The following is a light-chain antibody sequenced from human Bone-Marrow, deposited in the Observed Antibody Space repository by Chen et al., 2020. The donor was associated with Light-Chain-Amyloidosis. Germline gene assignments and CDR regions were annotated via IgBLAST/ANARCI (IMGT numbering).Light chain of an antibody. V-gene: IGLV3-21*02. Sequence: SYVLTQPSSVSVAPGQTATIACGGNNIGATSVHCYQQTPGQAPLLVVYDDSDRPSGIPERLSGSHSGNTATLTISRGEAGDETYYYCQVWDRSSDRPVFGGGTKLTV. CDR3: QVWDRSSDRPV. CDR2: DDS. CDR1: NIGATS. J-gene: IGLJ3*02.